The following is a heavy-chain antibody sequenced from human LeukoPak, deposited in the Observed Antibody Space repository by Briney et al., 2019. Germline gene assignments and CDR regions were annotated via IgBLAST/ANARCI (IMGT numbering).Heavy chain of an antibody. V-gene: IGHV3-30*04. CDR1: GFTFSSYA. CDR2: ISYDGSNK. Sequence: GGSLRLSCAASGFTFSSYAMHWVRQAPGKGLEWVAVISYDGSNKYYADSVKGRFTISRDNSKNTLYLQMNSLRAEDTAVYYCARAAQDYWGQGTLVTVSS. J-gene: IGHJ4*02. CDR3: ARAAQDY.